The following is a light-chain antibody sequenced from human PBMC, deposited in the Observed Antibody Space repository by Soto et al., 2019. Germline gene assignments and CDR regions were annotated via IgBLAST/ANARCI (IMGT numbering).Light chain of an antibody. CDR3: QQANSFPIT. Sequence: AIQMTQSPSSLSASVGDRVTITCRASQGIRNDLDWFQQKPGKAPKLLIYVASSLQGGVPSRFSGSGSGTDFTLTISSLQPEDFATYYCQQANSFPITFGQGTRLEI. CDR2: VAS. CDR1: QGIRND. V-gene: IGKV1-6*01. J-gene: IGKJ5*01.